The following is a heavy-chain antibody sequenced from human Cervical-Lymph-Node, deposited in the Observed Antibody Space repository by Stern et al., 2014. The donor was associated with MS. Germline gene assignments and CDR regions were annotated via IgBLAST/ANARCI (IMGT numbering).Heavy chain of an antibody. Sequence: VQLVQSGAELIRPGESLKISCKGSGYKFSIYWIAWVGQMPGKGLEWMGIIYPGDSETRYSPSFQGHVTMSADKSTSTAYLQWSSLNASDTAMYFCARQTTAWASDVWGQGTLVTVSS. J-gene: IGHJ4*02. CDR2: IYPGDSET. CDR1: GYKFSIYW. CDR3: ARQTTAWASDV. D-gene: IGHD1-14*01. V-gene: IGHV5-51*01.